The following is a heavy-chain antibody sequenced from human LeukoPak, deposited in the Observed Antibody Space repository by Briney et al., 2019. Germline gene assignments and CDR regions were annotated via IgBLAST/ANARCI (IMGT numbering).Heavy chain of an antibody. Sequence: SETLSLTCAVYGGSFSGYYWSWIRQPPGKGLEWIGSIYYSGSTYYNPSLKSRVTISVDTSKNQFSLKLSSVTAADTAVYYCASLPPYDSSGYAQFDPWGQGTLVTVSS. J-gene: IGHJ5*02. CDR3: ASLPPYDSSGYAQFDP. D-gene: IGHD3-22*01. V-gene: IGHV4-34*01. CDR1: GGSFSGYY. CDR2: IYYSGST.